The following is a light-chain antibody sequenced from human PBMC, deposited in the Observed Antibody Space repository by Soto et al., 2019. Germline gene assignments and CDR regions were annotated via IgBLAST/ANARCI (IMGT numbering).Light chain of an antibody. J-gene: IGKJ3*01. CDR2: AS. CDR1: QSVSDIY. Sequence: EIVFTQSPGTLSLSPGERATLSCRASQSVSDIYLAWYQQKPGQAPRLLIYASNRATGIPDRFSGSGSGTDFTLTISRLEPEDFAVYYCQHYGTSALFGPGTKVEIK. V-gene: IGKV3-20*01. CDR3: QHYGTSAL.